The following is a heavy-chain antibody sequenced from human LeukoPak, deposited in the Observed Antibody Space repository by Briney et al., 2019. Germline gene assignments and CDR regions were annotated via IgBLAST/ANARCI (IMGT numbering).Heavy chain of an antibody. J-gene: IGHJ4*02. CDR3: ARGAPLKGVTGTTRLPPRNVNPRSDYFDY. D-gene: IGHD1-7*01. CDR2: IYDDGST. V-gene: IGHV4-30-4*01. CDR1: GGSINNGDYY. Sequence: PSETLSLTCTVSGGSINNGDYYWSWIRQPPGKGLEWIAYIYDDGSTFYNPSLKSRVTISVDTSKNQFSLKLSSVTAADTAVYYCARGAPLKGVTGTTRLPPRNVNPRSDYFDYWGQGTLVTVSS.